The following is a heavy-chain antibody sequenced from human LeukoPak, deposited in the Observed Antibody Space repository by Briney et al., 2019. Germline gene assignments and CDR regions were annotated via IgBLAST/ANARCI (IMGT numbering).Heavy chain of an antibody. CDR1: GFTFSSYA. J-gene: IGHJ6*03. CDR2: ISGSGGST. V-gene: IGHV3-23*01. Sequence: GGSLRLSCGASGFTFSSYAMSWVRQAPGKGLEWVSAISGSGGSTYYADSVKGRFTISRDNSKNTLYLQMNSLRAEDTAVYYCAKDPTSRYYNYYYMDVWGKGTTVTVSS. CDR3: AKDPTSRYYNYYYMDV.